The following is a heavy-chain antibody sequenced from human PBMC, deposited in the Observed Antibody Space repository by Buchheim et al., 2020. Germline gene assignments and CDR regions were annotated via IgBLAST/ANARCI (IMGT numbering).Heavy chain of an antibody. CDR1: GFTLSTYA. Sequence: EVQLVESGGGLVQRGGSLRLPCAASGFTLSTYAMCWVRQAPGKGLEWVSAISARGGSTYSADSVKGRFTTSRDNSKNTSYLQMNSLRAEDTAIYYCAKGGSGWYGDFDSWGQET. CDR2: ISARGGST. CDR3: AKGGSGWYGDFDS. V-gene: IGHV3-23*04. J-gene: IGHJ4*02. D-gene: IGHD6-19*01.